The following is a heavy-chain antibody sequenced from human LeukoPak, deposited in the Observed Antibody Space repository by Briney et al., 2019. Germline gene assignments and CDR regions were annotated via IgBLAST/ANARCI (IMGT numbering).Heavy chain of an antibody. CDR1: GFTFSSCT. CDR2: ISSSSSTI. J-gene: IGHJ3*02. Sequence: PGGSLGLSCAASGFTFSSCTMNWVRQAPGKGLEWVSKISSSSSTIYYADSVKGRFTISRDNAKNSLYLQMNSLRAEGTAVYYCARDSPQALAILHAFDIWGHGTMVTVSS. V-gene: IGHV3-48*01. CDR3: ARDSPQALAILHAFDI. D-gene: IGHD5-12*01.